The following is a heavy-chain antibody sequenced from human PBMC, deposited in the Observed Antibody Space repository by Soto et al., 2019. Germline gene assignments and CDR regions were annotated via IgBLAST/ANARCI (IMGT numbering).Heavy chain of an antibody. J-gene: IGHJ3*02. CDR2: IWYDGSNK. D-gene: IGHD3-22*01. Sequence: GGSLRLSCAASGFTLSSYGMHWVRQAPGKGLEWVAVIWYDGSNKYYADSVKGRFTISRDNSKNTLYLQMNSLRAEDTAVYYCATYGGYYWRAFDIWGQGTMVTVSS. V-gene: IGHV3-33*01. CDR1: GFTLSSYG. CDR3: ATYGGYYWRAFDI.